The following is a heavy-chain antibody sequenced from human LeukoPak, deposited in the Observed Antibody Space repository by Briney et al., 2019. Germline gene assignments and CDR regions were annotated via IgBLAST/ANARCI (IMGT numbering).Heavy chain of an antibody. J-gene: IGHJ4*02. Sequence: PSETLSLTCTVSGGSISSYYWSWIRQPAGKGLEWIGRIYTSGSTNYNPSLKSRVTMSVDTSKNQFSLKLSSVTAADTAVYYCARVVVWFGELSLYYFDYWGQGTLVTVSS. CDR3: ARVVVWFGELSLYYFDY. CDR2: IYTSGST. V-gene: IGHV4-4*07. CDR1: GGSISSYY. D-gene: IGHD3-10*01.